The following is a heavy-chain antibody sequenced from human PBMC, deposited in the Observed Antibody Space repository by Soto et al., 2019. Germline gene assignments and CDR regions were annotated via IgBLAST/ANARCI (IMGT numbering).Heavy chain of an antibody. D-gene: IGHD3-10*01. CDR3: VGGQYYFDY. J-gene: IGHJ4*02. CDR1: GFPFTSYG. V-gene: IGHV3-30*03. Sequence: ESGGGVVQPGRSLRLSCAASGFPFTSYGMHWVREAPGKGLEWVAVISYDGSNKYYADSVKGRFTISRDNSKNTLYLQMTSLRPEDTALYYCVGGQYYFDYRGQGTLVTVSS. CDR2: ISYDGSNK.